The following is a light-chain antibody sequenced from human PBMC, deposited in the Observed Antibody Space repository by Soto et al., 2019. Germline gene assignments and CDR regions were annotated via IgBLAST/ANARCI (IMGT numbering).Light chain of an antibody. CDR3: QQADSFPIN. CDR2: AAS. CDR1: PDINTW. J-gene: IGKJ5*01. V-gene: IGKV1-12*01. Sequence: DIQMTQSPSSMSASIGDRVTITCRASPDINTWLAWYQKKPGEAPMVLIYAASSLQSGVPSRFSGSGSGTDFTLAISSLQPGDFATYYCQQADSFPINFGHGTRLEIK.